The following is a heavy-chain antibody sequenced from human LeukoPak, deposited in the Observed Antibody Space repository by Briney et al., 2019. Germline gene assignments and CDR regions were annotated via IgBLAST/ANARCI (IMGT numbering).Heavy chain of an antibody. V-gene: IGHV4-59*01. CDR1: GGSISIYY. CDR3: ASVPPSADWRDY. D-gene: IGHD3-9*01. CDR2: IYYSGST. J-gene: IGHJ4*02. Sequence: PSETLSLTCTVSGGSISIYYWGWIRQPPGKGLEWIGYIYYSGSTNYNPSLKSRVTISVDTSKNQFSLKLSSVTAADTAVYYCASVPPSADWRDYWGQGTLVTVSS.